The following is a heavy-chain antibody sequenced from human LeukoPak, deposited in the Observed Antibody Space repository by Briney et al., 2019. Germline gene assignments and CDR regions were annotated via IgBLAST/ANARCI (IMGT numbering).Heavy chain of an antibody. CDR1: GFTFSSYI. J-gene: IGHJ4*02. CDR3: AKEGPGGGGYFDD. CDR2: IGGSGDST. D-gene: IGHD3-16*01. Sequence: GGSLRLSCAASGFTFSSYIMSWVRQAPGKGLEWVSLIGGSGDSTYYADSVKGRFAISRDNSKNALYLRMNSLRADDTAVYYCAKEGPGGGGYFDDWGQGTLVTVSS. V-gene: IGHV3-23*01.